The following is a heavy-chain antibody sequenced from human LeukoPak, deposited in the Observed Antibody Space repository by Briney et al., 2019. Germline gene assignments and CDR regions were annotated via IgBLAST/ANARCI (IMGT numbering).Heavy chain of an antibody. D-gene: IGHD2/OR15-2a*01. CDR1: GFTLSGYV. CDR2: FSSRGSFM. V-gene: IGHV3-48*03. CDR3: ARSFADTYYWYFGL. J-gene: IGHJ2*01. Sequence: GGSLRLSCAASGFTLSGYVMNWVRQAPGEGLEWVSSFSSRGSFMYYVDSVRGRFTISRDNAKNSLYLQMNSLRAEDTATYYCARSFADTYYWYFGLWGRGTLLTVSS.